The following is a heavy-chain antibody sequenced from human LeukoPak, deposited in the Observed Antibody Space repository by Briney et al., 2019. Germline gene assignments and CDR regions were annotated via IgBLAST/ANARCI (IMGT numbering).Heavy chain of an antibody. CDR1: GGSFSGYY. V-gene: IGHV4-34*01. J-gene: IGHJ4*02. Sequence: PSETLSLTCAVYGGSFSGYYWSWIRQPPGKGLEWIGEINHSGSTNYNPSLKSRVTISVDTSKNQFSLKLSSVTAADTAVYYCARSSGVIAIFDYWGQGTLVTVSS. CDR3: ARSSGVIAIFDY. CDR2: INHSGST. D-gene: IGHD3-16*02.